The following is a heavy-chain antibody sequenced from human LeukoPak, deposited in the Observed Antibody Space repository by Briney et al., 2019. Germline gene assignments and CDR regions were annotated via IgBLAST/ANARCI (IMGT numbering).Heavy chain of an antibody. J-gene: IGHJ6*04. CDR1: GGSFSGYY. V-gene: IGHV4-34*01. CDR3: ARVVVVVADGMDV. Sequence: SETLSLTCAVYGGSFSGYYWSWIRQPPGKGLEWIGEINHSGSTNYNPPLKSRVTISVDTSKNQFSLKLSSVTAADTAVYYCARVVVVVADGMDVWGKGTTVTVSS. D-gene: IGHD2-15*01. CDR2: INHSGST.